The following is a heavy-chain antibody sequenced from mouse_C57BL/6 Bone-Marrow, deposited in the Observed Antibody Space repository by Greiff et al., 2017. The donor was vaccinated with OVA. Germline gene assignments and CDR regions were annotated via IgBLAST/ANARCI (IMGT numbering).Heavy chain of an antibody. Sequence: EVKVVESGGGLVQSGRSLRLSCATSGFTFSDFYMEWVRQAPGKGLEWIAASRNKANDYTTEYSASVKGRFIVSRDTSQSILYLQMNALRAEDTAIYYCARDAITTVAPAMDYWGQGTSVTVSS. D-gene: IGHD1-1*01. J-gene: IGHJ4*01. CDR2: SRNKANDYTT. CDR1: GFTFSDFY. CDR3: ARDAITTVAPAMDY. V-gene: IGHV7-1*01.